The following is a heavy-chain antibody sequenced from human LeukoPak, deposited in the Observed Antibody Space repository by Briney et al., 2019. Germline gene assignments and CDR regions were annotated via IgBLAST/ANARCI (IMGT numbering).Heavy chain of an antibody. V-gene: IGHV3-74*01. Sequence: PGGSLRLSCAASGFTFNSFWMHWVRQAPGKGLVWVSHINSDGSSTSYADSVKGRFTISRDNAKNTLYLQMNSLRAEDTAVYYCARGPNSQDYWGQRTLVTVSS. D-gene: IGHD4-23*01. CDR2: INSDGSST. J-gene: IGHJ4*02. CDR3: ARGPNSQDY. CDR1: GFTFNSFW.